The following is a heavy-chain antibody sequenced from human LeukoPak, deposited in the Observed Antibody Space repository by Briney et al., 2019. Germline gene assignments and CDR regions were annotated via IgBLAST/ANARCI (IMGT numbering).Heavy chain of an antibody. CDR1: GGSFSGYY. CDR3: ARYTVILPARFDP. Sequence: PSETLSLTCAVYGGSFSGYYRSWIRQPPGKGLEWIGEINHSGSTNYNPSLKSRVTISVDTSKNHFSLKLSSVTAADTAVYYCARYTVILPARFDPWGQGTLVTVSS. D-gene: IGHD2-2*01. V-gene: IGHV4-34*01. CDR2: INHSGST. J-gene: IGHJ5*02.